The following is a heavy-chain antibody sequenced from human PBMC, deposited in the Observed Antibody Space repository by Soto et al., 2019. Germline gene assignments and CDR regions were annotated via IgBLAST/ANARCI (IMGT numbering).Heavy chain of an antibody. CDR2: IYRGVAT. D-gene: IGHD6-25*01. J-gene: IGHJ3*01. V-gene: IGHV3-53*01. CDR3: ARDRSASSRADSFDV. CDR1: GFNVSNTY. Sequence: RLSCAVSGFNVSNTYMSWVRQAPGKGLEWVSVIYRGVATYYADSVRGRFTISRDNSKNTVFLQMNSLRAEDTAVYYCARDRSASSRADSFDVWCQGTMVTVSS.